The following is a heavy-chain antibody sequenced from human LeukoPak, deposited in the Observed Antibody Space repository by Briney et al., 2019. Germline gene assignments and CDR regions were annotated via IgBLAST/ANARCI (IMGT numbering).Heavy chain of an antibody. CDR1: GFTVNDLY. CDR2: IYSGGST. V-gene: IGHV3-53*01. D-gene: IGHD3-10*01. J-gene: IGHJ6*04. CDR3: ATDTDNFSSGSYVSV. Sequence: GSPRLSCAASGFTVNDLYMTWVRQAPGKGLDWVSIIYSGGSTSYPDSVQGRFAISRDNSTNTLYLQMNNLRAEDTAKYYCATDTDNFSSGSYVSVWGKGTMVTVSS.